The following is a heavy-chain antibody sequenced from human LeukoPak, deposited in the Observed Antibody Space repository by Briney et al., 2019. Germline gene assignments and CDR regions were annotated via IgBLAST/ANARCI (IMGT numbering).Heavy chain of an antibody. CDR2: IGGRDGST. Sequence: TGGSLRLSCTASGFTFGDYAMSWIRKAPGKGLEWVSAIGGRDGSTYYADSVKGRFTISRDNSKNTLYVQMNSLRAEDTAVYYCAKGHYYGSGSLDYWGQGTLVTVSS. J-gene: IGHJ4*02. CDR3: AKGHYYGSGSLDY. V-gene: IGHV3-23*01. CDR1: GFTFGDYA. D-gene: IGHD3-10*01.